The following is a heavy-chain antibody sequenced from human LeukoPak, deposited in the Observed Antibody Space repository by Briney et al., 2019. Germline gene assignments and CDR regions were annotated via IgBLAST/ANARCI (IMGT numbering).Heavy chain of an antibody. Sequence: GGSLRLSCAASGFIFSHYGMHWVRQAPGKGLERVAVIQNDASTENFADSVKGRFTISRDNSKNTVFLQMNSLRVEDTAVYYCARELSQIVWGGLDYGGQGTLVSVSS. CDR3: ARELSQIVWGGLDY. V-gene: IGHV3-33*05. D-gene: IGHD2-21*01. CDR2: IQNDASTE. J-gene: IGHJ4*02. CDR1: GFIFSHYG.